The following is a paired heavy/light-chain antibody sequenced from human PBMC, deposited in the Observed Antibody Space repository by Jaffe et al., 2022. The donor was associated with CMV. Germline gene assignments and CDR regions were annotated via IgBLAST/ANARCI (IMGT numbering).Heavy chain of an antibody. CDR1: GFTFSSYS. Sequence: EVQLVESGGGLVKPGGSLRLSCAASGFTFSSYSMNWVRQAPGKGLEWVSSINSGGSYIYYADSVKGRFTISRDNAKNSLYLQMNSLRAEDTAVYYCARHQTGYCTSGVCRVPLDSWGQGTLVTVSS. D-gene: IGHD2-8*01. CDR3: ARHQTGYCTSGVCRVPLDS. CDR2: INSGGSYI. J-gene: IGHJ4*02. V-gene: IGHV3-21*01.
Light chain of an antibody. Sequence: DIQMTQSPSSLSASVGDRVTITCRASQSISSYLNWYQQKPGKAPKLLIYAASSLLSGVPSRFSGSGSGTDFTLTISSLQPEDFATYYCQQSYSTPITFGQGTRVEIK. CDR2: AAS. CDR1: QSISSY. J-gene: IGKJ5*01. CDR3: QQSYSTPIT. V-gene: IGKV1-39*01.